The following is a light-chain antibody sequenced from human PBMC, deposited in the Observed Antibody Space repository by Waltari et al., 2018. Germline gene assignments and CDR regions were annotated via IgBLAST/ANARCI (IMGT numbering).Light chain of an antibody. Sequence: DIQMTQSPSTLSASVGDRVTITCRASQIISSWLAWYQQKPGKAPKLLIYKASSLESGVPSRFSGSGSGTEFTLTISSLQHDDFATYYCQQYNSYSTFGQGTKVEIK. CDR1: QIISSW. V-gene: IGKV1-5*03. CDR3: QQYNSYST. J-gene: IGKJ1*01. CDR2: KAS.